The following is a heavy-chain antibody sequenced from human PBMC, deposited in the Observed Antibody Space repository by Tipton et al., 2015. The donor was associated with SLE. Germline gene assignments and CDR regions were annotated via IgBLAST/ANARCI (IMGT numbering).Heavy chain of an antibody. CDR2: IFSDGSEA. CDR3: ARLRTIFGSDYYGMDV. D-gene: IGHD3-3*01. CDR1: GYKFFSYY. Sequence: VQLVQSGAEVKKSGESLKISCRHTGYKFFSYYIAWVRQRPGKGLEWMGVIFSDGSEATYSPSLQGQVTISADKSINTAYLQWSSLKASDTAIYYCARLRTIFGSDYYGMDVWGQGTTVTVSS. V-gene: IGHV5-51*03. J-gene: IGHJ6*02.